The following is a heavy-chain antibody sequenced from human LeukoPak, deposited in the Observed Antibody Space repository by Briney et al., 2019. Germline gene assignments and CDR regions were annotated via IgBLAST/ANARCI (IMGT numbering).Heavy chain of an antibody. J-gene: IGHJ4*02. D-gene: IGHD2-2*01. V-gene: IGHV1-2*02. CDR1: GYTFTGYY. CDR2: INPNSGGT. Sequence: ASAKVSCKASGYTFTGYYMHWVRQAPGQGLEWMGWINPNSGGTNYAQKFQGRVTMTRDTSISTAYMELSRLRSDDTAVYYCARLIVVVPAAPFDYWGQGTLVTVSS. CDR3: ARLIVVVPAAPFDY.